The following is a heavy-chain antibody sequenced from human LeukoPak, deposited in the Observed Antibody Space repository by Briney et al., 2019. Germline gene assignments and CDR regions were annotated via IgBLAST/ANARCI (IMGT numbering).Heavy chain of an antibody. Sequence: GGSLRLSCAASGFTFSSYDMTWVRQTPGKGLEWVALISRSGGTTYYADSVKGRFTISRDNSKNTLYLQMNSLRAEDTAEYYCAKRGGTESLYYYYYMDVWGKGTTVTVSS. CDR2: ISRSGGTT. J-gene: IGHJ6*03. D-gene: IGHD2-15*01. CDR3: AKRGGTESLYYYYYMDV. CDR1: GFTFSSYD. V-gene: IGHV3-23*01.